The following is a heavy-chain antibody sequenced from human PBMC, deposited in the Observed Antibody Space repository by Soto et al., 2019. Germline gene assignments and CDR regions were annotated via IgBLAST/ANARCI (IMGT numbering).Heavy chain of an antibody. CDR3: AKYFGQGSSFSAYYYFDY. D-gene: IGHD3-9*01. CDR2: ISGSGGST. Sequence: GGSLRLSCAASGFTFSSYAMSWVRQAPGKGLEWVSAISGSGGSTYYADSVKGRFTISRDNSKNTLYLQMNSLRAEDTAVYYCAKYFGQGSSFSAYYYFDYWGQGTLVTVSS. V-gene: IGHV3-23*01. CDR1: GFTFSSYA. J-gene: IGHJ4*02.